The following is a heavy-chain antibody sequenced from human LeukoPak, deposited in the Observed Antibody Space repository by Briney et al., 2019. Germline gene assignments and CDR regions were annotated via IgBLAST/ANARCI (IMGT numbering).Heavy chain of an antibody. CDR3: ARGGDWFGT. V-gene: IGHV1-69*02. Sequence: ASVKVSCKASGGTLSTYTISWLRQAPGQGLEWMGRITPLLTITKYTQKFQGRVTITADRSTSTIHMELNSLTSEDTAVYYCARGGDWFGTWSQGSLVTVSS. J-gene: IGHJ5*02. CDR1: GGTLSTYT. CDR2: ITPLLTIT. D-gene: IGHD3-10*01.